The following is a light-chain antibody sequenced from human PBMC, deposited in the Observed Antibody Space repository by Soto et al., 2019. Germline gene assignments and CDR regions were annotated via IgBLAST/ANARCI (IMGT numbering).Light chain of an antibody. CDR1: SSDVGGYNY. Sequence: QSVLTQPPSASGSPGQSVTISCTGTSSDVGGYNYVSWYQQHPGKAPKLMIYEVSKRPSGVPDRFSGSKSGNTASLTVSGXXXXXXADYYCSSYAGSNNFVVFGGGTKLTVL. CDR2: EVS. CDR3: SSYAGSNNFVV. V-gene: IGLV2-8*01. J-gene: IGLJ2*01.